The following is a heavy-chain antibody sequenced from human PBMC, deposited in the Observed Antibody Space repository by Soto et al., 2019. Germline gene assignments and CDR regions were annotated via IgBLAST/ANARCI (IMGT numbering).Heavy chain of an antibody. Sequence: SETLSLTCTVSGGSISSYYWSWIRQPPGKGLEWIGYIYYSGSTNYNPSLKSRVTISVDTSKNPFSLTLSSVTVADTAVYSSASGVIGDFWSGPNPKFDYWGKGTLVTV. V-gene: IGHV4-59*03. J-gene: IGHJ4*02. CDR2: IYYSGST. CDR1: GGSISSYY. CDR3: ASGVIGDFWSGPNPKFDY. D-gene: IGHD3-3*01.